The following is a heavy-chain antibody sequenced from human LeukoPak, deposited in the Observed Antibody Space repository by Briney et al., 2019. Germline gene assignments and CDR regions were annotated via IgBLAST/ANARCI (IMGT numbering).Heavy chain of an antibody. CDR2: ISGSGGDT. D-gene: IGHD2-2*03. CDR3: AKDGYCSSASCRYYYYMDV. CDR1: GFTFSSYA. V-gene: IGHV3-23*01. J-gene: IGHJ6*03. Sequence: GGSLRLSCAASGFTFSSYAMSWVRQAPGKGVEWVSAISGSGGDTYYADSVKGRFTISRDNSKNTLYLQMNSLRAEDTAVYYCAKDGYCSSASCRYYYYMDVWGKGTTVTVSS.